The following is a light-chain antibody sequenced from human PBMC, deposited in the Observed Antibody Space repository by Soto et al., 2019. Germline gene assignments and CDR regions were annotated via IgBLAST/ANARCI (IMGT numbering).Light chain of an antibody. J-gene: IGKJ4*01. Sequence: EGVMTQSPATVSVSPGERTSLSCRASQSIGTNLGWYQQKPGQAPRLIISKTSTRATGVPARFSGSGSGTECTLTISSLQSEDIAVYYCQQHAGWPLTFGGGTKVDIK. CDR3: QQHAGWPLT. CDR1: QSIGTN. CDR2: KTS. V-gene: IGKV3-15*01.